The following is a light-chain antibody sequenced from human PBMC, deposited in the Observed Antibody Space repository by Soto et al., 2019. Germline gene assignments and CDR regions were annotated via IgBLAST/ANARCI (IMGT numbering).Light chain of an antibody. V-gene: IGKV3-20*01. CDR2: GAS. Sequence: EIVLTQSPGTLSLSPGEGATLSCRASQTVTNNYLAWYQQKPGQAPRLVMSGASNRATGIPDRFSGGGSETDFTLTISRLEPEDFAVYYCQQYDSSYTFGQGTKLEIK. J-gene: IGKJ2*01. CDR3: QQYDSSYT. CDR1: QTVTNNY.